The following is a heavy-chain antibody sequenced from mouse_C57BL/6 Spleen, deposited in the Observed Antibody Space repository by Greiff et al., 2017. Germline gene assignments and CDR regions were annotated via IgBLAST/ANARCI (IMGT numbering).Heavy chain of an antibody. V-gene: IGHV1-52*01. D-gene: IGHD1-1*01. Sequence: VQLQQPGAELVRPGSSVQLSCKASGYTFTSYWMHWVKQRPIQGLEWIGNIDPSDSETHYNQKFKDKATLTVDKSSSTAYMQLSSLTSEDSAVYYCAISTVVAYYAMDYWGQGTSVTVSS. CDR3: AISTVVAYYAMDY. CDR1: GYTFTSYW. J-gene: IGHJ4*01. CDR2: IDPSDSET.